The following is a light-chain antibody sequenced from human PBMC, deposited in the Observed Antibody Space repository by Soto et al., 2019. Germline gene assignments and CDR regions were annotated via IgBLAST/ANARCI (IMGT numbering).Light chain of an antibody. J-gene: IGLJ2*01. CDR3: CSYAGTYIPL. CDR1: SSDVGAYNF. V-gene: IGLV2-11*01. Sequence: QSALTQPASVSGSPGQSITISCTGTSSDVGAYNFVSWYQHNPGKAPKLMIFDVSARPSGVPDRFSGSKSANTASLTISGLQTEDEADYYCCSYAGTYIPLFGGGTKVTVL. CDR2: DVS.